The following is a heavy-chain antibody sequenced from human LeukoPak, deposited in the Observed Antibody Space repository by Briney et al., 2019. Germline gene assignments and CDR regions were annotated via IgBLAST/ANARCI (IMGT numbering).Heavy chain of an antibody. Sequence: SETLSLTCAVYGGSFSGCYWSWIRQPPGKGLEWIEEVNHSGSTNYNPSLKSRVTISVDTSKNQFSLKLSSVTAADTAVYYCARGCITMVRGVIITKAFTFDYWGQGTLVTVSS. V-gene: IGHV4-34*01. CDR1: GGSFSGCY. D-gene: IGHD3-10*01. J-gene: IGHJ4*02. CDR2: VNHSGST. CDR3: ARGCITMVRGVIITKAFTFDY.